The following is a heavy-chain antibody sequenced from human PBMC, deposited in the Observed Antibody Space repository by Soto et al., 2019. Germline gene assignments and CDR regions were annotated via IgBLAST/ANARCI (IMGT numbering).Heavy chain of an antibody. D-gene: IGHD3-16*01. CDR1: GFTFSSYA. Sequence: QVQLVESGGGVVQPGRSLRLSCAASGFTFSSYAMHWVRQAPGKGLEWVAVISYDGSNKYYADSVKGRFTISRDNAKNTLYLQRNSLRAEDTAVYYCARDTSTGEAGEYFQYWGQGNLVTVSS. CDR3: ARDTSTGEAGEYFQY. CDR2: ISYDGSNK. V-gene: IGHV3-30-3*01. J-gene: IGHJ1*01.